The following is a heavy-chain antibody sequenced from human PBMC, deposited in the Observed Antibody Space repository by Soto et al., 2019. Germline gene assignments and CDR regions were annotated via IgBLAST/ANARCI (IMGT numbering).Heavy chain of an antibody. V-gene: IGHV5-51*01. J-gene: IGHJ6*02. CDR3: ERQKKDFLNAYYRYYGMEV. CDR1: GYSFSTYW. CDR2: IYPGDSDT. Sequence: GESLKISCKGSGYSFSTYWIGWVRQMPGKGLEWMGIIYPGDSDTRYSPSFQGQVTISADKSISTAYLQWSSLKASDTAMYYCERQKKDFLNAYYRYYGMEVWGQGTTVTVSS. D-gene: IGHD3-3*01.